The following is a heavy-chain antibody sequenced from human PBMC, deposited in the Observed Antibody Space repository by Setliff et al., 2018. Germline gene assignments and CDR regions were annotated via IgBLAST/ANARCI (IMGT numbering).Heavy chain of an antibody. D-gene: IGHD3-9*01. J-gene: IGHJ4*03. V-gene: IGHV3-74*01. Sequence: GGSLRLSCVVSGFTSGAYWMNWVRQAPGKGLVWVSRIDPYGSFTAYADSVKGRFTISRDNAKDTVYLQMNSLRVDDTAVYYCARGLPGSGYSSGVLDFRGQGTMVTVSS. CDR3: ARGLPGSGYSSGVLDF. CDR2: IDPYGSFT. CDR1: GFTSGAYW.